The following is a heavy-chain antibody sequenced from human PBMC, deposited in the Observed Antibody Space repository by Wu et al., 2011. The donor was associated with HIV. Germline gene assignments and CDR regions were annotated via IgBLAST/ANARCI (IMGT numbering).Heavy chain of an antibody. Sequence: QVQLVQSGREVKKPGSSVKVSCKASGGTFKNYVINWVRQAPGQGLEWMGRILPMFSRTNYAQKFQGRVSITADESTSTAHMELSSLRSEDTAVYYCARNNYDNRGYYPGYYYYMDVWGKGTTVTVSS. J-gene: IGHJ6*03. D-gene: IGHD3-22*01. CDR1: GGTFKNYV. CDR3: ARNNYDNRGYYPGYYYYMDV. CDR2: ILPMFSRT. V-gene: IGHV1-69*15.